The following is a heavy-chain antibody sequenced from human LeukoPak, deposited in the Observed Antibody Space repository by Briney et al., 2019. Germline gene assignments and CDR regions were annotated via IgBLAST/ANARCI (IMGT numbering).Heavy chain of an antibody. Sequence: GGSLRLSCAASGFTFSSYWMHWVRQAPGKGLVWVSRINSDGSSTSYADSVKGRFTISRDNAKNTLYLQMNSLRAEDTAVHYCARDRLYGSYNFDYWGQGTLVTVSS. CDR3: ARDRLYGSYNFDY. CDR2: INSDGSST. J-gene: IGHJ4*02. V-gene: IGHV3-74*01. D-gene: IGHD1-26*01. CDR1: GFTFSSYW.